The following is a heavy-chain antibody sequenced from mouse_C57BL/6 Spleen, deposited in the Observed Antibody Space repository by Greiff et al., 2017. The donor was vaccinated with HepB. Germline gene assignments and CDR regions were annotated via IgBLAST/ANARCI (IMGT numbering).Heavy chain of an antibody. Sequence: EVQRVESGPGLVKPSQSLSLTCSVTGYSITSGYYWNWIRQFPGNKLEWMGYISYDGSNNYNPSLKNRISITRDTSKNQFFLKLNSVTTEDTATYYCARGYGSSNWYFDVWGTGTTVTVSS. D-gene: IGHD1-1*01. V-gene: IGHV3-6*01. J-gene: IGHJ1*03. CDR1: GYSITSGYY. CDR3: ARGYGSSNWYFDV. CDR2: ISYDGSN.